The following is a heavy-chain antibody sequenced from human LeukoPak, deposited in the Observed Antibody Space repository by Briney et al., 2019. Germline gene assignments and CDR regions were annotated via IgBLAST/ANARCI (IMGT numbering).Heavy chain of an antibody. J-gene: IGHJ6*02. Sequence: GESLKISCKGSGYSFTNYWIGWVRQMPGKGLEWMGIIYLGDSDTRYSPSFQGQVTISADKSTSTAHLQWSSLKASDTAMYFCARFYSGYSYGTPYYNGLDVWGQGTSVTVSS. D-gene: IGHD5-18*01. CDR1: GYSFTNYW. CDR3: ARFYSGYSYGTPYYNGLDV. CDR2: IYLGDSDT. V-gene: IGHV5-51*01.